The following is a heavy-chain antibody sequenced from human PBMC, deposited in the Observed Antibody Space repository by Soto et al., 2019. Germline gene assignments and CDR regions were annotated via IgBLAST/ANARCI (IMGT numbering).Heavy chain of an antibody. D-gene: IGHD3-22*01. CDR3: ARRLYYYDSSGQNWFDP. CDR2: VYYSGST. Sequence: SETLSLTCTVSGGSVSSSSYYWGWVRQPPGKGLEWIGSVYYSGSTYYNPSLKSRVTISVDTSKNLFSLKLSSVTAADTAVYYCARRLYYYDSSGQNWFDPWGQGTLVTVSS. CDR1: GGSVSSSSYY. V-gene: IGHV4-39*01. J-gene: IGHJ5*02.